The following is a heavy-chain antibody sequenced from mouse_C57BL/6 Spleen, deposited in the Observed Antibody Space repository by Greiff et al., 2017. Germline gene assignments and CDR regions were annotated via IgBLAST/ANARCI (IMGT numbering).Heavy chain of an antibody. CDR3: ARSPAQATGSYYFDY. D-gene: IGHD3-2*02. Sequence: QVQLQQPGAELVMPGASVKLSCKASGYTFTSYWMHWVKQRPGQGLEWIGEIDPSDSYTNYNQKFKGKSTLTVDKSSSTAYMQLSSLTSEDSAVYYCARSPAQATGSYYFDYWGQGTTLTVAS. V-gene: IGHV1-69*01. J-gene: IGHJ2*01. CDR1: GYTFTSYW. CDR2: IDPSDSYT.